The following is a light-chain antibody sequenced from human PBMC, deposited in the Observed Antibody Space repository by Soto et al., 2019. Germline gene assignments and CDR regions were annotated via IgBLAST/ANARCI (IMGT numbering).Light chain of an antibody. CDR1: QSVSSN. V-gene: IGKV3-15*01. Sequence: EIVMTQSPATLSVSPGERATLSCRASQSVSSNLAWYQQKPGQPPRLLIYATSTRATDIPARFSGSGSATEFTLTISSLQSEDVAVYYCQQYNSWPPWAFGQGTKVEI. CDR3: QQYNSWPPWA. J-gene: IGKJ1*01. CDR2: ATS.